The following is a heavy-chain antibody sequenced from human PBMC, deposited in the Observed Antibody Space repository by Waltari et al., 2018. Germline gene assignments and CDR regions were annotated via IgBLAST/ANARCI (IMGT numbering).Heavy chain of an antibody. D-gene: IGHD6-19*01. J-gene: IGHJ3*02. CDR3: ARSRPGYSSGYFAFDI. Sequence: EVQLVESGGGLVQPGGSLRLSCAASGFTFSSYEMNWVRQAPGKGLEWVSYISSSGSTIYYADSVKGRFTISRDNAKNSLYLQMNSLRAEDTAVYYCARSRPGYSSGYFAFDIWGQGTMVTVSS. CDR1: GFTFSSYE. CDR2: ISSSGSTI. V-gene: IGHV3-48*03.